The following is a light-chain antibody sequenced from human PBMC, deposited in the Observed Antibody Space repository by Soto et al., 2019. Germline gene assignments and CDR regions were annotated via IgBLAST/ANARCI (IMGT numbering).Light chain of an antibody. J-gene: IGKJ1*01. CDR3: QQYGSSGT. V-gene: IGKV3-11*01. CDR1: QNVGYS. Sequence: EVVLTQSRATLSLSPGERVTLSCTASQNVGYSLAWYQHKSGQAPRLLIYDVSNRAAGIPARFSGSGSGTDFTLTISRLEPEDFAVYYCQQYGSSGTFGQGTKVDIK. CDR2: DVS.